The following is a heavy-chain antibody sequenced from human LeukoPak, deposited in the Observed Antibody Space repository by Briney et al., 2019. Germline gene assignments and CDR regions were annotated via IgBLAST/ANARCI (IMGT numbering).Heavy chain of an antibody. D-gene: IGHD3-10*01. Sequence: PGGSLRLSCAASGFTFSNYWMHWVRQVPGKGLVWVSRINDDGSATFYADSVKGRFAISRDNAKNTLYLQMNSLRAEDTAVYYCARIYMIRSPWTDYWGRGSLVTVSS. J-gene: IGHJ4*02. CDR2: INDDGSAT. V-gene: IGHV3-74*01. CDR3: ARIYMIRSPWTDY. CDR1: GFTFSNYW.